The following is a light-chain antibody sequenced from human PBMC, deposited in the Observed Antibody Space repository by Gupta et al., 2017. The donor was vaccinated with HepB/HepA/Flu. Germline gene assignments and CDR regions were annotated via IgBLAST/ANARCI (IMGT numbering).Light chain of an antibody. CDR3: QHYYNSPQT. CDR2: WAS. Sequence: DIVMAQSPDSLAVSLGERVTINCKPSQSLLSSDENMNYLAWFQQKPGQPPKMLFYWASSRESGVPNRFSVSESGTDFTLTIAGLQAEDAAVYYCQHYYNSPQTFGQGTKVEIK. J-gene: IGKJ1*01. CDR1: QSLLSSDENMNY. V-gene: IGKV4-1*01.